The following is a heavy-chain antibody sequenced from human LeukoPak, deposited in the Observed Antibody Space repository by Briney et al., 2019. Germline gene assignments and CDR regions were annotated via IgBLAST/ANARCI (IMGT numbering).Heavy chain of an antibody. D-gene: IGHD1-1*01. J-gene: IGHJ3*02. Sequence: SETLSLTCAVSGYSISSGYYWGWIRPPPGKGLEWIGSIYHSGSTYYNPSLKRRVTISVDTSKNQFSLKLSSVTAADTAVYYCATDRNDVQDAFDIWGQGTMVTVSS. V-gene: IGHV4-38-2*02. CDR1: GYSISSGYY. CDR3: ATDRNDVQDAFDI. CDR2: IYHSGST.